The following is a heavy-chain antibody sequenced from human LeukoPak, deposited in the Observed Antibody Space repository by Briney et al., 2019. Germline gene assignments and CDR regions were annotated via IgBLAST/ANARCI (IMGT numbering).Heavy chain of an antibody. D-gene: IGHD3-10*01. CDR2: IKQDGIDK. CDR1: GFSFNDYW. V-gene: IGHV3-7*03. Sequence: GGSLRLSCVASGFSFNDYWMSWVRQAPGKGLEWVANIKQDGIDKQYVASIKGRFTISKDNAMDTLFLQMNSLRADDTAVYYCAKDRVDGSGSQFDSWGQGSLVTVSS. CDR3: AKDRVDGSGSQFDS. J-gene: IGHJ4*02.